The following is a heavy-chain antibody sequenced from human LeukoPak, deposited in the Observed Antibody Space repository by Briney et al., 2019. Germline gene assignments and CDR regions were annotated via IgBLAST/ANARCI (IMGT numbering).Heavy chain of an antibody. J-gene: IGHJ6*02. D-gene: IGHD3-3*01. CDR2: INPNSGGT. Sequence: ASVTVSFTASGYTFTGYYMHWVRQAPGQGLEWMGWINPNSGGTNYAQKFQGWVTMTRDTSISTAYMELSRLRSDDTAVYYCARARGLVFGVAEYYYYGMDVWGQGTTVTVSS. CDR3: ARARGLVFGVAEYYYYGMDV. V-gene: IGHV1-2*04. CDR1: GYTFTGYY.